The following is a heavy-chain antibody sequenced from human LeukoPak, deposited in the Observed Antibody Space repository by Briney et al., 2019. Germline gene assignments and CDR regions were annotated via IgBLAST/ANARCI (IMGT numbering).Heavy chain of an antibody. CDR2: ISGGSSDT. CDR1: GFTFSDYY. J-gene: IGHJ4*02. V-gene: IGHV3-11*03. D-gene: IGHD3-22*01. Sequence: PGGSLRLSCAASGFTFSDYYMTWIRQAPGRGLEWVSYISGGSSDTNYADSVKGRFTISRDNAKNSLSLQMNSLSADDTALYYCARYSFDGSDYLLDYWGQGTLVAVSS. CDR3: ARYSFDGSDYLLDY.